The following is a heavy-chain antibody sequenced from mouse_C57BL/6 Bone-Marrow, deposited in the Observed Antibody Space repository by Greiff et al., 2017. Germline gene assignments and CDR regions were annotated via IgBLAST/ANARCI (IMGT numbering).Heavy chain of an antibody. CDR2: ISSGGSYT. J-gene: IGHJ4*01. CDR1: GFTFSSYG. CDR3: ARQESIYYGNYVDYAMDY. D-gene: IGHD2-1*01. Sequence: DVKLVESGGDLVKPGGSLKLSCAASGFTFSSYGMSWVRQTPDKRLEWVATISSGGSYTYYPDSVKGRFTISRDNAKNTLYLQMSSLKSEDTAMYYCARQESIYYGNYVDYAMDYWGQGTSVTVSS. V-gene: IGHV5-6*02.